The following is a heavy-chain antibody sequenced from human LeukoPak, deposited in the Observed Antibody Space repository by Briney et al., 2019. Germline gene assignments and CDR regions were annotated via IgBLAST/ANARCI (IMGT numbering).Heavy chain of an antibody. CDR1: GFTFTSYA. CDR2: ISYDGSNK. J-gene: IGHJ3*01. V-gene: IGHV3-30*01. D-gene: IGHD1-26*01. CDR3: ARWKMELQRNAFDF. Sequence: GGSLRLSCAASGFTFTSYAMHWVHQAPGKGLEWVALISYDGSNKYYADSVKGRFTISRDNSKNTLYLQMTSLRPEDTAVYYCARWKMELQRNAFDFWGQGTVVTVSS.